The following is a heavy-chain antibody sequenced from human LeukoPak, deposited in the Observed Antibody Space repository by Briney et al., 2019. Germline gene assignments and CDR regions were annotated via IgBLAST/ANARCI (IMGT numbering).Heavy chain of an antibody. CDR2: INPNSGGT. CDR1: GYTFTGYY. J-gene: IGHJ3*02. V-gene: IGHV1-2*02. CDR3: ARSYGSGSYYKAKNVTPSAFDI. Sequence: GASVKVSCKASGYTFTGYYMHWVRQAPGQGLEWMGWINPNSGGTNYAQKFQGRVTITRNISISTAYMELSSLRSEDTAVYYCARSYGSGSYYKAKNVTPSAFDIWGQGTMVTVSS. D-gene: IGHD3-10*01.